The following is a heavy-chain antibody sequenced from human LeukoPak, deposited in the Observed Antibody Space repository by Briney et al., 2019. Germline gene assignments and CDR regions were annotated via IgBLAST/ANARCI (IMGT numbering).Heavy chain of an antibody. Sequence: GASVKVSCKASGYTFTSYGISWVRQAPGQGLEWMGWISAYNGNTNYAQKLQGRVTMTTDTSTGTAYMELRSLRCDDTAVYYCARDPRIFGVASLTDYWGQGTLVTVSS. CDR1: GYTFTSYG. D-gene: IGHD3-3*01. CDR3: ARDPRIFGVASLTDY. J-gene: IGHJ4*02. CDR2: ISAYNGNT. V-gene: IGHV1-18*01.